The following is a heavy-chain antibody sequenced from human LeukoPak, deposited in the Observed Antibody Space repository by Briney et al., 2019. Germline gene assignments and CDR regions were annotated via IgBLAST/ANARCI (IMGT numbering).Heavy chain of an antibody. Sequence: GGSLRLSCAASGFTFSDYYMSWIRQAPGKGLEWVSYISSSGSYTNYADSVKGRFTISRDNAKNSLYLQMNSLRAEDTAVYYCARDGSLGELSLYATDYWGQGTLVTVSS. CDR1: GFTFSDYY. J-gene: IGHJ4*02. CDR3: ARDGSLGELSLYATDY. CDR2: ISSSGSYT. D-gene: IGHD3-16*02. V-gene: IGHV3-11*06.